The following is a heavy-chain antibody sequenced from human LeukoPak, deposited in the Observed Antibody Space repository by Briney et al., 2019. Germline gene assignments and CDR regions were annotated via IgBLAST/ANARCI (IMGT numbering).Heavy chain of an antibody. CDR3: ARGWLAETTVVTPYNY. Sequence: SVKVSCKASGGTFSSYAISWVRQAPGQGLEWMGGIIPIFNKANYAQKFQGRVTITADESTRTAYMELISLRSEDTAVYYCARGWLAETTVVTPYNYWGRGTLVSVSS. CDR2: IIPIFNKA. V-gene: IGHV1-69*13. D-gene: IGHD4-23*01. J-gene: IGHJ4*02. CDR1: GGTFSSYA.